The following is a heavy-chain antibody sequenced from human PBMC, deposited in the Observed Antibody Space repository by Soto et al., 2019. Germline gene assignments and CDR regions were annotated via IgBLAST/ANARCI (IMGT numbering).Heavy chain of an antibody. Sequence: QVQLVQSGAEVKKPGASVKVSCKVSGYTLTELSMHWVRQAPGKGLEWMGGFDPEDGETIYAQKFQGRVTMTEDTSTDTAYMELSSLRSEDTAVYYCATDGFAYCGGDCYPYYGMDVWGQGTTVTVSS. J-gene: IGHJ6*02. D-gene: IGHD2-21*02. V-gene: IGHV1-24*01. CDR2: FDPEDGET. CDR1: GYTLTELS. CDR3: ATDGFAYCGGDCYPYYGMDV.